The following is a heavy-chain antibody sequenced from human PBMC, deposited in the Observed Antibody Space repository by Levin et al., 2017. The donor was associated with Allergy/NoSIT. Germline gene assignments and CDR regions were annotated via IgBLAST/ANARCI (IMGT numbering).Heavy chain of an antibody. J-gene: IGHJ6*03. Sequence: GGSLRLSCAASGFTFSSYAMSWVRQAPGKGLEWVSAISGSGGSTYYADSVKGRFTISRDNSKNTLYLQMNSLRAEDTAVYYCAKTKDIVVVPAKVGRRGHYYYYMDVWGKGTTVTVSS. CDR1: GFTFSSYA. CDR2: ISGSGGST. V-gene: IGHV3-23*01. CDR3: AKTKDIVVVPAKVGRRGHYYYYMDV. D-gene: IGHD2-2*01.